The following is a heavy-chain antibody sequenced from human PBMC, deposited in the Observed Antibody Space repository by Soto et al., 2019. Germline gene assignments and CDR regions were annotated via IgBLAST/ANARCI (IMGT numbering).Heavy chain of an antibody. J-gene: IGHJ6*02. V-gene: IGHV1-69*01. CDR2: IIPISGTA. CDR1: GGTFSSYA. CDR3: ARSQGSSTSLEIYYYYYYGMDV. Sequence: QVQLVQSGAEVKKPGSSVKVSCKASGGTFSSYAISWVRQAPGQGLEWMGGIIPISGTANYAQKFQGRVTITADECTSTAYMELSSLRYEDTAVYYCARSQGSSTSLEIYYYYYYGMDVWGQGTTVTVSS. D-gene: IGHD2-2*01.